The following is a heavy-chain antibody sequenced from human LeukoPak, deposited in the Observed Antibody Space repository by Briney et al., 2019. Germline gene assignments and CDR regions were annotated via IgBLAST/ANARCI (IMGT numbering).Heavy chain of an antibody. D-gene: IGHD2-15*01. CDR2: IYTGGST. CDR3: AKNGDRGAYCTGGTCYPYFYYYMDV. Sequence: PGGSLRLSCAASGFTVSSNHMSWVRQAPGKGLEWVSVIYTGGSTYNADSVRGRFTISRDNSKNTLYLQMNSLRAEDTAIYYCAKNGDRGAYCTGGTCYPYFYYYMDVWGKGTTVTI. V-gene: IGHV3-53*01. J-gene: IGHJ6*03. CDR1: GFTVSSNH.